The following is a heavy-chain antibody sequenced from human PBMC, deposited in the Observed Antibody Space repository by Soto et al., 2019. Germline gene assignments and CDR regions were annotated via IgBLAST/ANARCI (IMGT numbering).Heavy chain of an antibody. CDR1: GGSISSSSYY. CDR3: ARYGEYYYDSSGPDY. J-gene: IGHJ4*02. CDR2: IYYSGST. V-gene: IGHV4-39*01. D-gene: IGHD3-22*01. Sequence: QLQLQESGPGLVKPSETLSLTCTVSGGSISSSSYYWGWIRQPPGKGLEWIGSIYYSGSTYYNPSLKSRVTISVDTSKNQFSLKLSSVTAADTAVYYCARYGEYYYDSSGPDYWGQGTLVTVSS.